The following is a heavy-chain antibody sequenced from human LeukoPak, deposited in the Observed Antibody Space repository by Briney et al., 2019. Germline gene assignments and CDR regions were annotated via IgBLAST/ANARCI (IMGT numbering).Heavy chain of an antibody. V-gene: IGHV4-38-2*02. D-gene: IGHD4-17*01. CDR3: ARQGVGTYDYGDEGYYMDV. CDR1: GYSISNGYY. CDR2: IYHSGST. J-gene: IGHJ6*03. Sequence: PSETLSLTCSVSGYSISNGYYWGWIRQPPGNGLEWIGSIYHSGSTNCNPSLKSRVNISVDTSKNQFSVKVNSVTAADTAVYYCARQGVGTYDYGDEGYYMDVWGKGTTVTISS.